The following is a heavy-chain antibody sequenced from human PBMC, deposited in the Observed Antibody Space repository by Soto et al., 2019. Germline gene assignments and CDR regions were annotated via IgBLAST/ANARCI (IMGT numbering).Heavy chain of an antibody. D-gene: IGHD3-10*01. Sequence: SETLSLTCTVSGGSISSGGYYWSWIRQHPGKGLEWIGYIYYSGSTYYNPSLKSRVTISVDTSKNQFSLKLSSVTAADTAVYYCARLVGVTRTSYYHYGMDVWGQGTTVTVSS. CDR1: GGSISSGGYY. V-gene: IGHV4-31*03. CDR2: IYYSGST. J-gene: IGHJ6*01. CDR3: ARLVGVTRTSYYHYGMDV.